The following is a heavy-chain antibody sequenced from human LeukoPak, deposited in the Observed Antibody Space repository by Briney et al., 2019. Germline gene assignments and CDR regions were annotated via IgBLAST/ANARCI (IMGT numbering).Heavy chain of an antibody. CDR2: INHSGST. J-gene: IGHJ4*02. D-gene: IGHD4-17*01. Sequence: PSETLSLTCAVYGGSFSGYYWSWIRQPPGKGLEWIGEINHSGSTNYNPSLKSRVTISVDTSKSQFSLKLSSVTAADTAVYYCAELGGYGRNWGQGPLVTVSS. CDR3: AELGGYGRN. V-gene: IGHV4-34*01. CDR1: GGSFSGYY.